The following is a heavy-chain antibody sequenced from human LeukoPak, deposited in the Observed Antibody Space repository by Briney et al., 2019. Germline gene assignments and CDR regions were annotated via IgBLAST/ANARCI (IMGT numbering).Heavy chain of an antibody. D-gene: IGHD3-10*01. V-gene: IGHV1-18*01. CDR2: ISAYNGNT. Sequence: ASVKVSCKASGYTFTSYGISWVRQAPGQGLEWMGWISAYNGNTNYAQKLQGRVTMTTDTSTSTAYMELRSLRSDDTAVYYCAREYTMVRGVIITSYYFDYWGQGTLVTVSS. J-gene: IGHJ4*02. CDR3: AREYTMVRGVIITSYYFDY. CDR1: GYTFTSYG.